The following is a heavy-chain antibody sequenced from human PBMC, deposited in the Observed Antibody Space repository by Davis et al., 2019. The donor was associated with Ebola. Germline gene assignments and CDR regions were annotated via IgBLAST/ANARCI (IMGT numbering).Heavy chain of an antibody. V-gene: IGHV3-21*01. Sequence: GESLKISCAASGFTFSSYSMNWVRQAPGKGLEWVSSISSSSSYIYYADSVKGRFTISRDNAKNSLYLQMNSLRAEDTAVYYCAREAAVARFDYWGQGTLVTVSS. CDR1: GFTFSSYS. CDR3: AREAAVARFDY. D-gene: IGHD6-19*01. CDR2: ISSSSSYI. J-gene: IGHJ4*02.